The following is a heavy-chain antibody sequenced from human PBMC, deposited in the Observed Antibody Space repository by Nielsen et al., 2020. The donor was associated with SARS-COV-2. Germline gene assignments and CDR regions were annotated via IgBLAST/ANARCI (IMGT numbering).Heavy chain of an antibody. D-gene: IGHD1-7*01. J-gene: IGHJ4*02. CDR2: INPNSGGT. CDR3: ARTRITGTTRADY. V-gene: IGHV1-2*06. Sequence: ASVKVSCKASGYTFTGYYMHWVRQAPGQGLEWMGRINPNSGGTNYAQKFQGRVTMTRDTSISTAYMELSRLRSDDTAVYYCARTRITGTTRADYWGQGTLVTVSS. CDR1: GYTFTGYY.